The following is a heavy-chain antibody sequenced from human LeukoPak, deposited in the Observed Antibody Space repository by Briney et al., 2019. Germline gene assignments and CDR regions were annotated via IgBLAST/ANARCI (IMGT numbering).Heavy chain of an antibody. CDR2: IIPIFGTA. V-gene: IGHV1-69*13. CDR3: ARDGGYSNYGHYYYGMDV. Sequence: SVKVSCKASGYTFTSYYMHWVRQAPGQGLEWMGGIIPIFGTANYAQKFQGRVTITADESTSTAYMELSSLRSEDAAVYYCARDGGYSNYGHYYYGMDVWGQGTTVTVSS. J-gene: IGHJ6*02. D-gene: IGHD4-11*01. CDR1: GYTFTSYY.